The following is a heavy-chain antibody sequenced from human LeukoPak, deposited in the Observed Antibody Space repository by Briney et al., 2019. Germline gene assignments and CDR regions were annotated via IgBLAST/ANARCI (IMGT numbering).Heavy chain of an antibody. D-gene: IGHD3-10*01. CDR3: AKDPMVRGVRGHPIDY. J-gene: IGHJ4*02. Sequence: GGSLRLSCAASGFTFSSYAMHWVRQAPGKELEWVAVISYDGSNKYYADSVKGRFTISRDNSKNTLYLQMNSLRAEDTAVYYCAKDPMVRGVRGHPIDYWGQGTLVTVSS. V-gene: IGHV3-30-3*01. CDR1: GFTFSSYA. CDR2: ISYDGSNK.